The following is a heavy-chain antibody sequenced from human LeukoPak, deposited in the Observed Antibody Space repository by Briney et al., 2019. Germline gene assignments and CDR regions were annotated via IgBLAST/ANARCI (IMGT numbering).Heavy chain of an antibody. CDR3: ARRRVAPYYFDY. Sequence: SETLSLTCAVYGGSFSGYYWSWIRQPPGKGLEWIGEINHSGSTNYNPSLKSRVTISVDTSKNQLSLKLSSVTAADTAVYYCARRRVAPYYFDYWGQGTLVTVSS. D-gene: IGHD2-15*01. J-gene: IGHJ4*02. CDR1: GGSFSGYY. CDR2: INHSGST. V-gene: IGHV4-34*01.